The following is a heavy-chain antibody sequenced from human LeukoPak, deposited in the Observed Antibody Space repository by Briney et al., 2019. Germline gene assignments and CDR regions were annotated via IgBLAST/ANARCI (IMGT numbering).Heavy chain of an antibody. D-gene: IGHD6-19*01. CDR1: GYTFNLYY. CDR2: INPHTGAT. CDR3: AREDLIAVSGQTFDF. V-gene: IGHV1-2*06. J-gene: IGHJ4*02. Sequence: ASVKLSCKASGYTFNLYYIHWVRQAPGQGLEWLGRINPHTGATHFAQKFQARVTMARDTSLTTAYMELSGLKSDDAAVYFCAREDLIAVSGQTFDFWGQGTLVSVSS.